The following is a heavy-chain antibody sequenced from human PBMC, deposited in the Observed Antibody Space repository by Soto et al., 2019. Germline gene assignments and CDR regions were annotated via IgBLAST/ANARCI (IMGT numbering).Heavy chain of an antibody. CDR2: ISAYNGNA. CDR3: ARATMVVVVPTPQGFDP. J-gene: IGHJ5*02. CDR1: GYTFTSYG. Sequence: VSVKVSCKASGYTFTSYGISWVRQAPGQGLEWMGWISAYNGNANYTQKLQGRVTMTTDTSTSTAYMELRSMRSDDTAVYYCARATMVVVVPTPQGFDPWGQGTLVTVS. D-gene: IGHD3-22*01. V-gene: IGHV1-18*01.